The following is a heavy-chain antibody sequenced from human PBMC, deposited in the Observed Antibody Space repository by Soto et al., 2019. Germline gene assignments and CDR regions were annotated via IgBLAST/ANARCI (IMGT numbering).Heavy chain of an antibody. CDR3: AVCFGNGWCFDY. J-gene: IGHJ4*02. CDR1: GFTFSSYA. V-gene: IGHV3-23*01. CDR2: ISGSGGST. D-gene: IGHD6-19*01. Sequence: EVQLLESGGGLVQPGGSLRLSCAASGFTFSSYAMSWVRQAPGKGLEWVSAISGSGGSTYYADSVKGRFTISRDNSKNTLYLQMNSLRAEDTAVYYRAVCFGNGWCFDYWGQGTLVTVSS.